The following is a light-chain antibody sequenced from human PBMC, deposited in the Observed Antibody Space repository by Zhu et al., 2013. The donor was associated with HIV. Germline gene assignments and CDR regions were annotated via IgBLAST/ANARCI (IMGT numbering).Light chain of an antibody. CDR2: GAS. CDR3: QHYNSYYQT. CDR1: QGIANY. J-gene: IGKJ1*01. V-gene: IGKV1-27*01. Sequence: DVQMTQSPSTLSASIGDRVTITCRASQGIANYLAWYQQKPGKVPNLLIYGASTLQPGVPSRFSGSGSGTEFTLTISSLQPDDFATYYCQHYNSYYQTFGQGTKVEI.